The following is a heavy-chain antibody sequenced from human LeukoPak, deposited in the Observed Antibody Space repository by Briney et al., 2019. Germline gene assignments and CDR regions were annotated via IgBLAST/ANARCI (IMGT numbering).Heavy chain of an antibody. D-gene: IGHD2/OR15-2a*01. J-gene: IGHJ4*02. Sequence: GGSLRLSCAASGFTFSSYSMNWVRQAPGKGLEWVSSISSSSSYIYYADSVKGRFTISRDNAKNSLYLQMNSLRAEDTAVYYCARDPHVSLGSFYFDYWGQGTLVTVSS. CDR3: ARDPHVSLGSFYFDY. CDR1: GFTFSSYS. V-gene: IGHV3-21*01. CDR2: ISSSSSYI.